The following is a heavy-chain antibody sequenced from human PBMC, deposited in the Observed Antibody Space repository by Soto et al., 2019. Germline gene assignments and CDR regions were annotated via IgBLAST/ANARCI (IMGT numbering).Heavy chain of an antibody. V-gene: IGHV1-46*01. D-gene: IGHD3-16*01. CDR2: INPSDGTI. Sequence: QGHMVQSGAEVKRPGASVRVSCETSGYMFTSYYIHWLRQAPGLGLEWVGLINPSDGTISYAQRFLARVTISADEVTSTVYLTLTDLRSDDTAVFYCAAGSFHDTGGFGAIDFWGQGTLVTVSS. CDR3: AAGSFHDTGGFGAIDF. J-gene: IGHJ4*02. CDR1: GYMFTSYY.